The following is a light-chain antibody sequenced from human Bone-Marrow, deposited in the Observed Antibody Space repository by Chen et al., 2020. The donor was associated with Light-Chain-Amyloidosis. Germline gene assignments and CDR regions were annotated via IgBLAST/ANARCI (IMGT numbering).Light chain of an antibody. Sequence: QSALTQPAPVAGSPGQPSTTACTITINDFGASHYVSWHQQRPGKAPKLILYDISNRPSGVSSRFSASQSANTASLTISGLQPDDEAHYYCSSYTKSDTLEWVFGGGTKVTVL. CDR1: INDFGASHY. J-gene: IGLJ3*02. CDR2: DIS. CDR3: SSYTKSDTLEWV. V-gene: IGLV2-14*01.